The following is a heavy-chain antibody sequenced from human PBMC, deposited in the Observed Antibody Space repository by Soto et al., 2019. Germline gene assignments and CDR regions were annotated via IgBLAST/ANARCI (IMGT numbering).Heavy chain of an antibody. D-gene: IGHD2-15*01. CDR3: AVVVAAYWD. CDR2: IRSKANSYAT. Sequence: PGGSLRLSCAASGFTFSGSAMHWVRQASGKGLEWVGRIRSKANSYATAYAASVKGRFTISRDDSKNTAYLQMNSLKTEDTAVYYCAVVVAAYWDWGQGTLVTVSS. J-gene: IGHJ4*02. CDR1: GFTFSGSA. V-gene: IGHV3-73*01.